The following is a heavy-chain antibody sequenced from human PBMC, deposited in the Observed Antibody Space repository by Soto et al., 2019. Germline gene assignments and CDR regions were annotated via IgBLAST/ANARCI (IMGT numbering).Heavy chain of an antibody. CDR1: GYSFTSYW. V-gene: IGHV5-51*01. Sequence: PGESLKISCKGSGYSFTSYWIGWVRQMPGKGLEWMGIIYPGDSDTRSSPSFQGQVTISADKSISTAYLQWSSLKASDTAMYYCTRPREAGKYYYGVDVWGQGTTVTVSS. CDR3: TRPREAGKYYYGVDV. D-gene: IGHD6-19*01. J-gene: IGHJ6*02. CDR2: IYPGDSDT.